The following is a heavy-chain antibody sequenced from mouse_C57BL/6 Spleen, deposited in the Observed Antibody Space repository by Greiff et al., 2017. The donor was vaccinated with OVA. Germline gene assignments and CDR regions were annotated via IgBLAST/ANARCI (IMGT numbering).Heavy chain of an antibody. V-gene: IGHV6-6*01. CDR1: GFTFSDAW. Sequence: EVKVVESGGGLVQPGGSMKLSCAASGFTFSDAWMDWVRQSPEKGLEWVAEIRNKANNHATYYAESVKGRFTISRDDSKSSVYLQMNSLRAEDTGIYYCTRTGTGDWYFDVWGTGTTVTVSS. CDR2: IRNKANNHAT. D-gene: IGHD4-1*01. CDR3: TRTGTGDWYFDV. J-gene: IGHJ1*03.